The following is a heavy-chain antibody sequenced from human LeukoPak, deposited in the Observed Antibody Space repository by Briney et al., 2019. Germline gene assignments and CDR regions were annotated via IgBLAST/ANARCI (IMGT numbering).Heavy chain of an antibody. V-gene: IGHV1-2*02. J-gene: IGHJ4*02. CDR3: ARDRRFLEWSTYFDY. CDR1: GYTFTGYY. Sequence: ASVKVSCKASGYTFTGYYMHWVRQAPGQGLEWMGWINPNSGGTNYAQKFQGRVTMTRDTSISTAYMELSRLRSDDTAVYYCARDRRFLEWSTYFDYWGQGTLVTVSS. D-gene: IGHD3-3*01. CDR2: INPNSGGT.